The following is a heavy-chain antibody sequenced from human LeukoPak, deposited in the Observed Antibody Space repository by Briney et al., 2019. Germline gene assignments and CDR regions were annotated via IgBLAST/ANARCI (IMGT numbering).Heavy chain of an antibody. CDR1: GYTFTSYA. CDR3: ASRMGVDSSSWYGAFDI. CDR2: INAGNGNT. J-gene: IGHJ3*02. V-gene: IGHV1-3*01. Sequence: ASVKVSFKASGYTFTSYAMHWVRQAPGQRLEWMGWINAGNGNTKYSQKFQGRGTITRDTSASTAYMELSSLRSEDTAVYYCASRMGVDSSSWYGAFDIWGQGTMVTVSS. D-gene: IGHD6-13*01.